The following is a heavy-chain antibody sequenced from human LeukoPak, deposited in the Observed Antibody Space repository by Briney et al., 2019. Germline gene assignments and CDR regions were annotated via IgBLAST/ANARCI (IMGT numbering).Heavy chain of an antibody. V-gene: IGHV1-2*06. CDR3: ARVGSSGWYVQPTRDY. Sequence: ASVKVSCKASGYTFTGYYMHWVRQAPGQGLEWMGRINPNSGGTNYAQKFQGRVTMTRDTSISTAYMELTRLISDDTAVYYCARVGSSGWYVQPTRDYGGQGTLVTVSS. J-gene: IGHJ4*02. CDR2: INPNSGGT. D-gene: IGHD6-13*01. CDR1: GYTFTGYY.